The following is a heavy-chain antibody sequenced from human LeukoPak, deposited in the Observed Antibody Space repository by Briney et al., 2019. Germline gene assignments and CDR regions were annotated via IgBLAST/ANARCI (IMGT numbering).Heavy chain of an antibody. V-gene: IGHV3-20*04. CDR3: ARDLGRSSGGVYFQH. D-gene: IGHD6-25*01. J-gene: IGHJ1*01. Sequence: GGSLRLSCAASGFTFDDYGMSWVRQVAGKGLEWVSTINWKGDRTYYVDSVKGRFTISRDNSKNTLYLQMNSLRAEDTAVYYCARDLGRSSGGVYFQHWGQGTLVTVSS. CDR2: INWKGDRT. CDR1: GFTFDDYG.